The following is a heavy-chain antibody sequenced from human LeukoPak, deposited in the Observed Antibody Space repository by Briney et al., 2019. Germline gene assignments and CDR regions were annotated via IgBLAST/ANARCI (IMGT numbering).Heavy chain of an antibody. CDR3: ARRGIGYCSSTSCPNAFDI. Sequence: TSETLSLTCTGGSISSSNYYWGWIRQPPGKGLEWIGSIYYSGSTYYNPSLKSRLTISVDTSKNQFSLKLSSVTAADTAVYYCARRGIGYCSSTSCPNAFDIWGQGTMVTVSS. J-gene: IGHJ3*02. D-gene: IGHD2-2*01. CDR2: IYYSGST. CDR1: GSISSSNYY. V-gene: IGHV4-39*01.